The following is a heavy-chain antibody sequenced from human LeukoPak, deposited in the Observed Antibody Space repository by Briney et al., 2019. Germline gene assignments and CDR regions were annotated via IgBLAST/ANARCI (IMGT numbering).Heavy chain of an antibody. CDR3: ARDQMRAVAGKGGYY. J-gene: IGHJ4*02. CDR2: ISGSDGNI. D-gene: IGHD6-19*01. CDR1: GFTFSDYY. V-gene: IGHV3-11*01. Sequence: GGSLRLSCAASGFTFSDYYMSWIRQAPGKGLEWVSYISGSDGNIYYADSVKGRFTISRDNAKNSLYLQMNSLRAEDTAVYYCARDQMRAVAGKGGYYWGQGTLVTVSS.